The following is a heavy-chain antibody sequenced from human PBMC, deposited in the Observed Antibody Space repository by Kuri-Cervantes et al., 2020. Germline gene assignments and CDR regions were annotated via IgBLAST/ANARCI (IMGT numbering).Heavy chain of an antibody. Sequence: LRLSCTVSGGSISSGDYYWSWIRQPPGKGLEWIGYIYYSGSTYYNPSLKSRVTISVDTSKNQFSLKLSSVTAADTAVYYCARVSIAVAGTGNWFDPWGQGTLVTVSS. D-gene: IGHD6-19*01. CDR1: GGSISSGDYY. V-gene: IGHV4-30-4*01. CDR3: ARVSIAVAGTGNWFDP. CDR2: IYYSGST. J-gene: IGHJ5*02.